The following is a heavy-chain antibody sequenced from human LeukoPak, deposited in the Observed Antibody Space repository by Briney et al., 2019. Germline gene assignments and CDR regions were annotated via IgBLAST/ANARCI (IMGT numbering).Heavy chain of an antibody. CDR1: GFTFSSYA. Sequence: GGSLRLSCAASGFTFSSYAMGWVRQAAGKGLEWVSIISNGGGRTYYAQSVEGRFTISRDNSKNTLYLQMSSLRAEDSAVYYCAKAGYCTISDCSRAALDIWGLGTVVTVSS. V-gene: IGHV3-23*01. CDR3: AKAGYCTISDCSRAALDI. CDR2: ISNGGGRT. D-gene: IGHD2-8*01. J-gene: IGHJ3*02.